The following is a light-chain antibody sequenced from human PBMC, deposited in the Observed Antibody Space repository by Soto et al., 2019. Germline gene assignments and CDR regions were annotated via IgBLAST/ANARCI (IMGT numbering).Light chain of an antibody. CDR1: SSDVGGYNY. V-gene: IGLV2-14*01. CDR2: DVS. Sequence: QSALTQPASVSGSPGQSITISCTGTSSDVGGYNYVSWYQQHPGKAPKLMIYDVSNRPSGVSNRFSGSKSGNTASLTISGLQAEDEADYYCSSYTSSSTRGFGGWTKVTVL. J-gene: IGLJ2*01. CDR3: SSYTSSSTRG.